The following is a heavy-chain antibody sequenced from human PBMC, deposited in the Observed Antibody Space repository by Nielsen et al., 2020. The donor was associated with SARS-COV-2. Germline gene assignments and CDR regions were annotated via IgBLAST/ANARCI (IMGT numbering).Heavy chain of an antibody. CDR2: IYSGGST. D-gene: IGHD6-19*01. V-gene: IGHV3-53*01. CDR3: ARESSGWYGDSFDI. CDR1: GFTVSSNY. J-gene: IGHJ3*02. Sequence: GESLKISCAASGFTVSSNYMSWVRQAPGKGLEWVSVIYSGGSTYYADSVKGRFTISRDNSKNTLYLQMNSLRAEDTAVYYCARESSGWYGDSFDIWGQGTMVTVSS.